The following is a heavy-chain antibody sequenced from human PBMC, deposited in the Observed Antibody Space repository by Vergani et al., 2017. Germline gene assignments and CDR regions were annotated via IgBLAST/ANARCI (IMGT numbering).Heavy chain of an antibody. D-gene: IGHD3-22*01. Sequence: VQLVQSGAEVKKPGESLKISCKGSGYTFTSYGISWVRQAPGQGLEWMGWISAYNGNTNYAQKLQGRVTMTTDTSTSTAYMELRSLRSDDTAVYYCARDGSTYFYDSSGYYSTFPFDYWGQGTLVTVSS. CDR3: ARDGSTYFYDSSGYYSTFPFDY. J-gene: IGHJ4*02. V-gene: IGHV1-18*01. CDR2: ISAYNGNT. CDR1: GYTFTSYG.